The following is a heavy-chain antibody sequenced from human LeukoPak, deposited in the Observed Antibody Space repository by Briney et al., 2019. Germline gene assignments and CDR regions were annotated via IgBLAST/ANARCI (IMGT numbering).Heavy chain of an antibody. CDR1: GGSISSSGYY. D-gene: IGHD3-16*01. Sequence: SETLSLTCTVSGGSISSSGYYWGWIRQPPGKGLEWIGSIYYSGSTYYNPSLNSRVTISVDTSKNQFSLKLSSVIAADTAVYYCARQPQDEAGGGDAFDIWGQGTMVTVSS. V-gene: IGHV4-39*01. J-gene: IGHJ3*02. CDR3: ARQPQDEAGGGDAFDI. CDR2: IYYSGST.